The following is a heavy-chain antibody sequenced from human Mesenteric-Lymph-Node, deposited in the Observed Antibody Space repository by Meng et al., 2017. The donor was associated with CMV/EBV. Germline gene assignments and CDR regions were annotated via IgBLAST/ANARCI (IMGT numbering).Heavy chain of an antibody. D-gene: IGHD6-6*01. CDR1: GYTFISSD. V-gene: IGHV1-8*03. J-gene: IGHJ4*02. CDR2: INPNSGDT. Sequence: ASVKVSCKASGYTFISSDINWVRQATGQGLEWMGWINPNSGDTGYAQKFQGRITITRDASVSTAYMELSSLRSEDTAVYYCAISSLSSYYFDYWGQGTLVTVSS. CDR3: AISSLSSYYFDY.